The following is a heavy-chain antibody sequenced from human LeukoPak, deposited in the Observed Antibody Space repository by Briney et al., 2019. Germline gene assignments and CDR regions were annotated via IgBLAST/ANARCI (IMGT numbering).Heavy chain of an antibody. D-gene: IGHD6-19*01. CDR3: ARYPSSGWYNFDY. V-gene: IGHV1-2*02. Sequence: GASVKVSCKASGYTFTGYYMHWVRQAPGQGLERMGWINPNSGGTNYAQKFQGRVTMTRDTSISTAYMELSRLRSDDTAVYYCARYPSSGWYNFDYWGQGTLVTVSS. J-gene: IGHJ4*02. CDR2: INPNSGGT. CDR1: GYTFTGYY.